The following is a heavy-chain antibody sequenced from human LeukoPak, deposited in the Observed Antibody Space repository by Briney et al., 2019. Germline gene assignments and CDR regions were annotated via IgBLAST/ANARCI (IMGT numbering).Heavy chain of an antibody. CDR1: GFTFDDYA. CDR2: ISWNSGRI. J-gene: IGHJ4*02. V-gene: IGHV3-9*01. CDR3: AKDFGYSCGYGFDY. D-gene: IGHD5-18*01. Sequence: PGGSLRLSCAASGFTFDDYAMHWVRQAPGKGLEWVSDISWNSGRIAYADSVKGRFTISRDNAKNSLYLQMNSLRAEDTALYYCAKDFGYSCGYGFDYWGQGTLVTVSS.